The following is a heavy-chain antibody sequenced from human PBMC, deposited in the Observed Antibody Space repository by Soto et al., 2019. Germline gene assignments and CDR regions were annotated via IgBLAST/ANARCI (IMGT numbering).Heavy chain of an antibody. J-gene: IGHJ3*02. Sequence: GGSLRLSCAASGFTFSSYDMHWVRQATGKGLEWVSAIGTAGDTYYPGSVKGRFTISRENAKNSLYLQMNSLRAEDTAVYYCARAAIAYYDSSGYNAFDIWGQGTMVTVSS. V-gene: IGHV3-13*01. CDR2: IGTAGDT. CDR3: ARAAIAYYDSSGYNAFDI. CDR1: GFTFSSYD. D-gene: IGHD3-22*01.